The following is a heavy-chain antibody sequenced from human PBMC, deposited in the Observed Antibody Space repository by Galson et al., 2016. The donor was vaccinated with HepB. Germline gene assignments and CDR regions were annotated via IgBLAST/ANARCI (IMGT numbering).Heavy chain of an antibody. J-gene: IGHJ5*02. D-gene: IGHD4-17*01. Sequence: ETLSLTCNVSGDSVNTGHYYWNWIRQSPGKGLEWIGYMYYSGMTKYSPSLKSRVTISVDASNNQFSLNLRSVTAADTAVYYCAAYVATVTSRRANYFDPWGQGILVTVSS. CDR3: AAYVATVTSRRANYFDP. CDR1: GDSVNTGHYY. V-gene: IGHV4-61*01. CDR2: MYYSGMT.